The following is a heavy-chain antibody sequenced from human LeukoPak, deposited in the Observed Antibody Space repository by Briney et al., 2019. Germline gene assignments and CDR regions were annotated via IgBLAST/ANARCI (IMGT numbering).Heavy chain of an antibody. CDR2: ISGSGGST. CDR1: GFTFSSYA. Sequence: TGGSLRLSCAASGFTFSSYAMSWVRQAPGKGPEWVSAISGSGGSTYYADSVKGRFTISRDNSKNTLYLQMNSLRAEDTAVYYCAKDLGSYYDFWSGYYRPADAFDIWGQGTMVTVSS. CDR3: AKDLGSYYDFWSGYYRPADAFDI. V-gene: IGHV3-23*01. J-gene: IGHJ3*02. D-gene: IGHD3-3*01.